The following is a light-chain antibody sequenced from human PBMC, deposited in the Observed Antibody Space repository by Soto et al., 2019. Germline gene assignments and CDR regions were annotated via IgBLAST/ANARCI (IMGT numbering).Light chain of an antibody. V-gene: IGLV1-36*01. CDR3: AAWDDSLNADV. Sequence: QSVLTQPPSVSGAPRQRVTISCSGSSSNNGNNAVNWYQQLPGKAPKLLIYYDDLLPSGVSDRFSGSKSATSASLAISGLQSEDEADYYCAAWDDSLNADVFGTGTKGTVL. CDR1: SSNNGNNA. J-gene: IGLJ1*01. CDR2: YDD.